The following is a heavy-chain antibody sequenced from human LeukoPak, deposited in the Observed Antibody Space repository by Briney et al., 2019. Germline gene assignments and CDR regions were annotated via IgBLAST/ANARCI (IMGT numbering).Heavy chain of an antibody. Sequence: PSETLSLTCTVSGGSISSYYWSWIRQPPGKGLEWIGYIYYSGSTNYNPSLKSRVTISVDTSKNQFSLKLSSVTAEDTAVYYCATGDPFGVVIIPPPPLDAFDIWGQGTMVTVSS. J-gene: IGHJ3*02. V-gene: IGHV4-59*01. CDR3: ATGDPFGVVIIPPPPLDAFDI. D-gene: IGHD3-3*01. CDR1: GGSISSYY. CDR2: IYYSGST.